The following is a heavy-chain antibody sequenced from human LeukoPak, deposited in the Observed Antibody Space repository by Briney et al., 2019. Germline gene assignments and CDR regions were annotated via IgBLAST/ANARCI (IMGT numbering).Heavy chain of an antibody. CDR2: ISGSGVRT. J-gene: IGHJ4*02. Sequence: GGSLRLSCAASGFTFSNYAMSWVRQAPGKGLEWVSGISGSGVRTYCADAVKGRFTISRDNSKNTLYLQMNSLRAEDTAVYYCAKRGGFCSGGNCYSHYFDYWGQGTLVTVSS. D-gene: IGHD2-15*01. V-gene: IGHV3-23*01. CDR3: AKRGGFCSGGNCYSHYFDY. CDR1: GFTFSNYA.